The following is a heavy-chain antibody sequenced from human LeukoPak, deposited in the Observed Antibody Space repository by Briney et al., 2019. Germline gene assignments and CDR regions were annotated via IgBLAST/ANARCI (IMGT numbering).Heavy chain of an antibody. J-gene: IGHJ5*02. CDR3: ARGSPHNNYYDSSGYYGNWFDP. CDR1: GYTFTNYY. D-gene: IGHD3-22*01. Sequence: ASVKVSCKASGYTFTNYYIHWVRQAPGQGLEWMGIINPGGRSTSYAQKFQGRVTITADKSTSTAYMELSSLRSEDTAVYYCARGSPHNNYYDSSGYYGNWFDPWGQGTLVTVSS. V-gene: IGHV1-46*01. CDR2: INPGGRST.